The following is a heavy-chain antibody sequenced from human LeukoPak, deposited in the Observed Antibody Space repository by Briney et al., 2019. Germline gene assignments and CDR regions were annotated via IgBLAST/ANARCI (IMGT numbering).Heavy chain of an antibody. V-gene: IGHV3-7*03. CDR1: GFMFSSNW. D-gene: IGHD5-24*01. CDR2: IKGDGTET. J-gene: IGHJ4*02. CDR3: AKEGRSLQTY. Sequence: GGSLRLSCAAPGFMFSSNWMSWVRLAPGKGLEWVANIKGDGTETYYVDSVKGRFTISRDNAKNSLYLQMNSLRVEDTAVYYCAKEGRSLQTYWGRGTLVTVSS.